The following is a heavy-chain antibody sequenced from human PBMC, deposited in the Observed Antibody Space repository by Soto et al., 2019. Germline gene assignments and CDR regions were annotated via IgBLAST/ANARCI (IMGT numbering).Heavy chain of an antibody. CDR1: GFTFSSYG. Sequence: QVQLVESGGGVVQPGRSLRLSCAASGFTFSSYGMHWVRQAPGKGLEWVAVIWYDGSNKYYADSVKGRFTISRDNSKNTLYLQMNSLRAEDTAVDYCARDHGASYDFHYWGQGTLVTVSS. J-gene: IGHJ1*01. V-gene: IGHV3-33*01. CDR2: IWYDGSNK. D-gene: IGHD5-12*01. CDR3: ARDHGASYDFHY.